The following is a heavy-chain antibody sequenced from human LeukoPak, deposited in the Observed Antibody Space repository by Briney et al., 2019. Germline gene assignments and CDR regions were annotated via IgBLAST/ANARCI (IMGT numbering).Heavy chain of an antibody. CDR2: IFYSGIT. CDR1: GGSISSFY. V-gene: IGHV4-59*08. CDR3: ASGSGSYYMPLDQ. Sequence: PETLSLTCTVSGGSISSFYWRWIRQPPGPRLEWFGYIFYSGITNSNPSLSLKSRVIISVVTSKVQFSLKLSAVPAADTAVYYGASGSGSYYMPLDQWGQGTLVSVSS. D-gene: IGHD3-10*01. J-gene: IGHJ4*02.